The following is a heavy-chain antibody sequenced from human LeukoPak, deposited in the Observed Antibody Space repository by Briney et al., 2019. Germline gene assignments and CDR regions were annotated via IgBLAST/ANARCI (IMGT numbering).Heavy chain of an antibody. CDR2: IHHTGSF. J-gene: IGHJ4*02. CDR1: GASTSDYY. Sequence: PSETLSLTCTIFGASTSDYYWSWVRQPLGKELEWIGYIHHTGSFDYNPSLNSRATISLDTSKNQFSLKLTSVTAADTAVYYCTRGHWALDCWGQGPLVTVSS. CDR3: TRGHWALDC. V-gene: IGHV4-59*01. D-gene: IGHD3-16*01.